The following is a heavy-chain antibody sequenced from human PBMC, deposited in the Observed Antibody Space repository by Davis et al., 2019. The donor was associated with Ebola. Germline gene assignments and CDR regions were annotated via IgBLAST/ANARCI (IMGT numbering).Heavy chain of an antibody. Sequence: GESLKISCAASGFTFSSYSMNWVRQAPGKGLEWVSYISSSSSTIYYADSVKGRFTISRDNAKNSLYLQMNSLRDEDTAVYYCARDLLRGVVPFDYWGQGTLVTVSS. CDR3: ARDLLRGVVPFDY. V-gene: IGHV3-48*02. CDR1: GFTFSSYS. D-gene: IGHD3-3*01. CDR2: ISSSSSTI. J-gene: IGHJ4*02.